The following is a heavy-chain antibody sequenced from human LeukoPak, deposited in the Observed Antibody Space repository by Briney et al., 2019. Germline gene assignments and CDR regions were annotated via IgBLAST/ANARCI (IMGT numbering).Heavy chain of an antibody. V-gene: IGHV4-39*01. J-gene: IGHJ3*02. D-gene: IGHD3-22*01. Sequence: SETLSLTCTVSGGSISSSSYYWGWIRQPPGKGLEWIGSIYYSGSTYYNPSLKSRVTISVDTSKNQFSLKLSSVTAADTAVYYCARTPGITMIVVVRDDAFDIWGQGTMVTVS. CDR2: IYYSGST. CDR1: GGSISSSSYY. CDR3: ARTPGITMIVVVRDDAFDI.